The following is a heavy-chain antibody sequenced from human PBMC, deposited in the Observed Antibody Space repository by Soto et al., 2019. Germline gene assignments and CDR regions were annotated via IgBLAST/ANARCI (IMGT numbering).Heavy chain of an antibody. Sequence: KTSETLSLTCTVSGGSISSGDYYWSWIRQPPGKGLEWIGYIYYSGSTYYNPSLKSRVTISVDTSKNQFSLKLSSVTAADTAVYYCARGGSRGNWFDPWGQGTLVTVSS. CDR3: ARGGSRGNWFDP. D-gene: IGHD6-13*01. CDR2: IYYSGST. J-gene: IGHJ5*02. V-gene: IGHV4-30-4*01. CDR1: GGSISSGDYY.